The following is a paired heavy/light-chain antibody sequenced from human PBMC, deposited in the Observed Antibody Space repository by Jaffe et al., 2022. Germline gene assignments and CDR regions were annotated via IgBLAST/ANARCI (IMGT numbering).Heavy chain of an antibody. V-gene: IGHV3-23*01. D-gene: IGHD2-21*01. CDR3: AKGLYCRVGDCYFFDY. J-gene: IGHJ4*02. CDR1: GFTFGTYA. Sequence: EVQLLESGGGLVQPGGSLRLSCAASGFTFGTYAMSWVRQAPGKGLEWVSLISGSAGGTYYADSVKGRFTISRDNSNNTLYLQMNSLRAEDTAVYYCAKGLYCRVGDCYFFDYWGQGTLVTVSS. CDR2: ISGSAGGT.
Light chain of an antibody. V-gene: IGKV3-11*01. CDR2: DAS. J-gene: IGKJ4*01. CDR1: QSVSSY. Sequence: EIVLTQSPATLSLSPGERVTLSCRASQSVSSYLAWYQQKPGQAPRLLIYDASNRATGIPARFSGSGSGTDFTLTISSLEPEDFAVYYCQQRSNWPLTFGGGTKVEIK. CDR3: QQRSNWPLT.